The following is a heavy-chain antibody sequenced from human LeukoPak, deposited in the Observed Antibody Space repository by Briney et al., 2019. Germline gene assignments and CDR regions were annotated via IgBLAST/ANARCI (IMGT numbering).Heavy chain of an antibody. CDR2: IYYSGST. CDR1: GGSISSYY. V-gene: IGHV4-59*01. Sequence: SETLSLTCTVSGGSISSYYWNWIRQPPGKGLEWIGYIYYSGSTNYNPSLRSRVTMSVDTAKNQFSLKLSSVTAADTAVYYCARWSPSYYDLWGQGTLVTVSS. J-gene: IGHJ4*02. CDR3: ARWSPSYYDL.